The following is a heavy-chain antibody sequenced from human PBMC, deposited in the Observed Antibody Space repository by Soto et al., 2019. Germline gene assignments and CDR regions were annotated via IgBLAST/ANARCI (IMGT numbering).Heavy chain of an antibody. CDR1: GGSISSGGYS. J-gene: IGHJ6*02. CDR2: IYHSGST. CDR3: AGSTAYYYYGMDV. D-gene: IGHD4-4*01. V-gene: IGHV4-30-2*01. Sequence: QLQLQESSSGLVKPSQTLSLTCAVSGGSISSGGYSWSWIRQPPGKGLEWIGYIYHSGSTYYNPSLMSRVTRSVDRSKNQFSLKLSSVTAADTAVYYCAGSTAYYYYGMDVWGQGTTVTVSS.